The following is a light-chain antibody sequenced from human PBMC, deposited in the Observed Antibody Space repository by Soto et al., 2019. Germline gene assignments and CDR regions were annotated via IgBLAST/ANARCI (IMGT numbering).Light chain of an antibody. V-gene: IGKV3-15*01. CDR1: QSVNSA. Sequence: VRTQTESTLSVSPGEKDNLSCRASQSVNSALAWYQQKPGQVPRLLIYGASTRATGIPARFSGSGSGTEFTLTISSLQSEDFVVYYCQQYHDWPPPFGQGSNVDI. CDR3: QQYHDWPPP. J-gene: IGKJ1*01. CDR2: GAS.